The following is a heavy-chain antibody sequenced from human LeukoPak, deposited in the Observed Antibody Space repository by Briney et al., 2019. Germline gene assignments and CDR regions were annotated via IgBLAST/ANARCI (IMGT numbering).Heavy chain of an antibody. D-gene: IGHD2-2*01. CDR1: GFTFNSYV. J-gene: IGHJ4*02. V-gene: IGHV3-30*02. Sequence: GGSLRLSCEVSGFTFNSYVMSWVRQAPGKGLEWVAFIRKEGTNKYYSDSVKGRFTISRDNSKNTLYLEMNSLRAEDTAVYYCTTPTGPAVIIDYWGPGTLVTVSS. CDR3: TTPTGPAVIIDY. CDR2: IRKEGTNK.